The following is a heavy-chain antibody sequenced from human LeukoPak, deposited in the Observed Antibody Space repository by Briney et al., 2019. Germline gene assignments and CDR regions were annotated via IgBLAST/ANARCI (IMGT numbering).Heavy chain of an antibody. D-gene: IGHD3-10*01. CDR2: ISTSGSSA. Sequence: GGSLRLSCAGSGFTFSGYSMHWVRQAPGEGLEWVAYISTSGSSAYYTDSVQGRFTISRDNAKNSLYLQMNTLRAEDTAVYYCARDKGDYYYYMDVWGKGTTVTVSS. J-gene: IGHJ6*03. CDR1: GFTFSGYS. V-gene: IGHV3-48*01. CDR3: ARDKGDYYYYMDV.